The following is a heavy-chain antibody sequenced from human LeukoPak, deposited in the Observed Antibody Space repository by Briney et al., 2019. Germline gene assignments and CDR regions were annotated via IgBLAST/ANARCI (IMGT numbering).Heavy chain of an antibody. CDR2: IKSKTDGETT. V-gene: IGHV3-15*01. D-gene: IGHD3-10*01. J-gene: IGHJ4*02. CDR3: TTDLGTYYHGSQRLIPIDY. CDR1: GFTFTNAW. Sequence: GGSRRLSCVDSGFTFTNAWMSWVRQAPGEGLEWIGRIKSKTDGETTNYAEPVRGRFTISRDDSKSAVYLQMNSLKIEDTAVYYCTTDLGTYYHGSQRLIPIDYWGQGTLVTVSS.